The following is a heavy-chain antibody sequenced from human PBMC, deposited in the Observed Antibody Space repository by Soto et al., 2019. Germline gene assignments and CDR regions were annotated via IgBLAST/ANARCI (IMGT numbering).Heavy chain of an antibody. V-gene: IGHV4-61*01. Sequence: SETLSLTCAVSGYSIGSGSYWSWIRQPPGKGLEWIGYIYYSGSTNYNPSLKSRVTISVDTSKNQFSLKLSSVTAADTAVYYCARGLRYFDYWGQGTLVTVSS. D-gene: IGHD4-17*01. CDR1: GYSIGSGSY. CDR3: ARGLRYFDY. CDR2: IYYSGST. J-gene: IGHJ4*02.